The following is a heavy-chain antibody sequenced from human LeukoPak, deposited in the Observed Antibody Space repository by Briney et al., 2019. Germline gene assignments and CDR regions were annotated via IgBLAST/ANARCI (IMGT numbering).Heavy chain of an antibody. J-gene: IGHJ4*02. Sequence: GGSLRLSCAASGFTFSSYGMHWVRQAPGKGLEWVAFIRYDGSNKYYADSVKDRFTISRDNSKNTLYLQMNSLRAEDTAVYYCAKDLTTVTTQGDYWGQGTLVTVSS. V-gene: IGHV3-30*02. CDR2: IRYDGSNK. CDR3: AKDLTTVTTQGDY. D-gene: IGHD4-17*01. CDR1: GFTFSSYG.